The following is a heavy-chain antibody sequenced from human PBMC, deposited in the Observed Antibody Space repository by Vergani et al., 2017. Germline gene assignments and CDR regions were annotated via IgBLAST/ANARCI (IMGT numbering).Heavy chain of an antibody. CDR1: GFTFDDYA. CDR2: ISWNSGSI. D-gene: IGHD2-15*01. CDR3: ARGYCSGGSCYSGYYYMDV. Sequence: EVQLVESGGGLVQPGRSLRLSCAASGFTFDDYAMHWVRQAPGKGLEWVSGISWNSGSIGYADSVKGRFTISRDNAKNSLYLQMNSLRAEDTAVYYCARGYCSGGSCYSGYYYMDVWGKGP. J-gene: IGHJ6*03. V-gene: IGHV3-9*01.